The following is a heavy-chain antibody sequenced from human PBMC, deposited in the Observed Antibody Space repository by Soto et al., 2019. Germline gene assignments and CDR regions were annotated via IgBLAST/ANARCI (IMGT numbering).Heavy chain of an antibody. CDR3: ARETLWRSGGSAWGYYYGMDV. D-gene: IGHD2-15*01. J-gene: IGHJ6*02. CDR2: TNHSGST. Sequence: SETPSLTSAVHGGSFSGYYWSTIRQPPWTCLEWIGETNHSGSTNYNSSLKSRVTISVDTSKNQFSLKLSSVTAADTAVYYCARETLWRSGGSAWGYYYGMDVWGQGTTVT. CDR1: GGSFSGYY. V-gene: IGHV4-34*01.